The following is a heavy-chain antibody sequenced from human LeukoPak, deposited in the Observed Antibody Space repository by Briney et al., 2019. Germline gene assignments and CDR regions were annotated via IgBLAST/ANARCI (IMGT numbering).Heavy chain of an antibody. CDR3: ARSAGIVGTIVLGY. D-gene: IGHD5-12*01. V-gene: IGHV3-66*01. J-gene: IGHJ4*02. Sequence: PGGSLRLSCAASGFTVSSNYMTWVRQAPGKGLEWVSIIYSGGSTPYADSVKGRFTISRNTSKNTMYLQMNSLRAEDTAVYYGARSAGIVGTIVLGYWGQGTLVTVSS. CDR2: IYSGGST. CDR1: GFTVSSNY.